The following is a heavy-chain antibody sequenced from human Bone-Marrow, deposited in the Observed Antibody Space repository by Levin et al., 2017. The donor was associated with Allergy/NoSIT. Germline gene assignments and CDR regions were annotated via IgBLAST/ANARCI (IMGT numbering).Heavy chain of an antibody. J-gene: IGHJ6*03. Sequence: GESLKISCAASGFPLTLYSMNWVRQTPGKGLEWISYIGDTATTIYYAGSVKGRFTISRDTAKKSLYLEMTRLRADDTAVYYCTRGPSGTGDYYHIDVWGKGTTVTVSS. D-gene: IGHD1-1*01. CDR2: IGDTATTI. CDR1: GFPLTLYS. V-gene: IGHV3-48*01. CDR3: TRGPSGTGDYYHIDV.